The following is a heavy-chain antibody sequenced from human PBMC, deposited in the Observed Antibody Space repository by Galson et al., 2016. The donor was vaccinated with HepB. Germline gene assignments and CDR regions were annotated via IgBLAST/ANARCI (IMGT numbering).Heavy chain of an antibody. V-gene: IGHV6-1*01. J-gene: IGHJ4*02. CDR1: GDSVSRNTAD. CDR2: TYFRSKWYS. Sequence: CAISGDSVSRNTADWNWIRQSPSRGLEWLGRTYFRSKWYSDYGVAVNGRITISPDTAKNQFSLHLTSVTPDDTGIYYCVEGFSLRNWGQGTLVTVSS. CDR3: VEGFSLRN.